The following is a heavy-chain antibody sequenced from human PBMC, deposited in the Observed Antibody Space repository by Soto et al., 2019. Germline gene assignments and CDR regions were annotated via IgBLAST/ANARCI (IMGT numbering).Heavy chain of an antibody. CDR1: GFTFRSYV. V-gene: IGHV3-30*19. CDR3: ARWGTRGGLDV. CDR2: TSYDGSDK. Sequence: QVQLVESGGGVVQPGTSLRVSCVGSGFTFRSYVIHWVRQAPGKGLEWVALTSYDGSDKYYGDSVRGRFTISRDNSRNTVDLKMDSLRLEDMALYYCARWGTRGGLDVWGQGTLVSVSS. J-gene: IGHJ1*01. D-gene: IGHD3-16*01.